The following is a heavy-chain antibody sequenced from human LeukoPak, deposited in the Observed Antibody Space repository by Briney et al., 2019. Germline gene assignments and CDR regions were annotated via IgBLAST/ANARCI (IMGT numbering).Heavy chain of an antibody. CDR1: GGSISSSNW. Sequence: SETLSLTCAVAGGSISSSNWGCWVRQPPGKGREWIGEMYHSGSTNYNPSLKSRVTISVDKSKNQFSMKLTSVTAADTAVYYCASHIDGSGAFDIWGQGTMVTASS. D-gene: IGHD3-10*01. J-gene: IGHJ3*02. V-gene: IGHV4-4*02. CDR3: ASHIDGSGAFDI. CDR2: MYHSGST.